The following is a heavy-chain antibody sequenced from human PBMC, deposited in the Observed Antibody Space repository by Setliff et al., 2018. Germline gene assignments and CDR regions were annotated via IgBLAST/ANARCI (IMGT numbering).Heavy chain of an antibody. CDR3: AKDPAAKSGWLYYFDY. Sequence: GGSLRLSCAASGFTFSTYSMNWVRQAPGKGLEWVASITSGSSNIFYADSVRGRFTISRDNSNNTLFLQMDSLRAEDTAIYYCAKDPAAKSGWLYYFDYWGQGTLVTVSS. J-gene: IGHJ4*02. V-gene: IGHV3-21*04. CDR2: ITSGSSNI. D-gene: IGHD6-19*01. CDR1: GFTFSTYS.